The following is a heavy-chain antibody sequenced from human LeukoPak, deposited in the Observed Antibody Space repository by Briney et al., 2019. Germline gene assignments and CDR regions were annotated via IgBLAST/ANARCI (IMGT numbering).Heavy chain of an antibody. V-gene: IGHV5-51*01. J-gene: IGHJ4*02. D-gene: IGHD6-13*01. CDR1: GYSFTNYW. Sequence: GESLKISCKGSGYSFTNYWIGWVRQMPGRGLEWMGIIYPGDSDTRYSPPFQGQVTISADKSISTAYLQWSSLNASDTAMYYCARGIEAAAVTIFDYWGQGALVTVSS. CDR2: IYPGDSDT. CDR3: ARGIEAAAVTIFDY.